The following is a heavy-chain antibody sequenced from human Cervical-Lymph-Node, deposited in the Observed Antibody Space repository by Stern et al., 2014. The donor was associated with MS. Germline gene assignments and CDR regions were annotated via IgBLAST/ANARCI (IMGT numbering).Heavy chain of an antibody. V-gene: IGHV1-3*01. CDR1: GYSFTSYT. CDR3: TRDLSGFDAFDL. D-gene: IGHD3-10*01. CDR2: GTPADGDT. Sequence: QVQLVQSGAEVKEPGASVKVSCKASGYSFTSYTMNWVRQAPGQRPEWMGGGTPADGDTQYSQKFQGRITLTSDTSATTVYMELSRLRFEDTAVYYCTRDLSGFDAFDLWGQGTLVTVSS. J-gene: IGHJ3*01.